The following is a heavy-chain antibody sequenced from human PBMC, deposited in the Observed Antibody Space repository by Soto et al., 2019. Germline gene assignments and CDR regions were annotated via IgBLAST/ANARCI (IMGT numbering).Heavy chain of an antibody. CDR2: ISWNSGSI. CDR1: GFTFDDYT. D-gene: IGHD6-13*01. CDR3: AKGRPSPILAESQQLAPLDV. V-gene: IGHV3-9*01. Sequence: PGGSLRLSCAASGFTFDDYTMHRVRQAPGKGLEWVSGISWNSGSIGYADSVKGRFTISRDNAKNSLYLQMNSLRAEDTALYYCAKGRPSPILAESQQLAPLDVWGQGTTVPASS. J-gene: IGHJ6*02.